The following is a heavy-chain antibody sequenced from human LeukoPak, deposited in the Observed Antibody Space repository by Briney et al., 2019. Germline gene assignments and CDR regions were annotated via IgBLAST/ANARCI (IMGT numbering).Heavy chain of an antibody. CDR1: GFTFSSYE. D-gene: IGHD6-19*01. CDR2: IKQDGSEK. V-gene: IGHV3-7*01. CDR3: ARDSFGYSSGWFSEGNDY. J-gene: IGHJ4*02. Sequence: PGGSLRLSCAASGFTFSSYEMNWVRQAPGKGLEWVANIKQDGSEKYYVDSVKGRFTISRDNAKNSLYLQMNSLRAEDTAVYYCARDSFGYSSGWFSEGNDYWGQGTLVTVSS.